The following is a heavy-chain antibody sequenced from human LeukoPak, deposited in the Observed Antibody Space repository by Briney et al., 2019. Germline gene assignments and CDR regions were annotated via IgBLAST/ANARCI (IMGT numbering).Heavy chain of an antibody. V-gene: IGHV3-74*01. CDR2: INSDGSST. CDR1: GFTFSSYW. D-gene: IGHD1-26*01. Sequence: GGSLRLSCAASGFTFSSYWMHWVRQAPGKGLVWVSRINSDGSSTYYADSVKGRFTISRDNSKNTLYLQMNSLRAEDTAVYYCAKGGSGSYSGFDYWGQGTLVTVSS. J-gene: IGHJ4*02. CDR3: AKGGSGSYSGFDY.